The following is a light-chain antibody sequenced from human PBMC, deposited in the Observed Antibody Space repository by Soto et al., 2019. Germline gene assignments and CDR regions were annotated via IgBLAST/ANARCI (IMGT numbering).Light chain of an antibody. CDR1: RNISTW. J-gene: IGKJ3*01. Sequence: DIEMTQSPSTLSASVGDRVTITCRASRNISTWLAWYQQKPGKAPKLMIFDASSLEAGVPSRFIGSGSGTDFTLSVSRLQPDDFATYYCQHGFTFGPGTKVDFK. CDR2: DAS. CDR3: QHGFT. V-gene: IGKV1-5*01.